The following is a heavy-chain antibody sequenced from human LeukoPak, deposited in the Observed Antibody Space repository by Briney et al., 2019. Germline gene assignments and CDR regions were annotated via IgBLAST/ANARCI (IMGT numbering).Heavy chain of an antibody. CDR3: ARRQRPTDISFFHPPYYYYMDV. CDR1: GGIISTYA. CDR2: IIPMYRTA. V-gene: IGHV1-69*05. D-gene: IGHD6-25*01. J-gene: IGHJ6*03. Sequence: ASVKVSCKASGGIISTYAISWVRQAPGQGLEWMGGIIPMYRTANYAQKFQGRITITTDESTSTAYMELSSLRSEDTAVFYCARRQRPTDISFFHPPYYYYMDVWGTGTTVTVSS.